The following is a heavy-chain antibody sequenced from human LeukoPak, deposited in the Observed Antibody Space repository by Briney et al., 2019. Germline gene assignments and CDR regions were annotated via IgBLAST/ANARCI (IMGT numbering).Heavy chain of an antibody. D-gene: IGHD6-13*01. CDR1: GYSFASYW. J-gene: IGHJ6*03. CDR3: ARPRIAAAGNVYYMDV. Sequence: GESLKISCKGSGYSFASYWIGWVRQMPGKGLEGMGIIYLGDSDTRYSPSFQGQVTISADKSISTAYLQWSSLKASDTAMYYCARPRIAAAGNVYYMDVWGKGTTVTVSS. CDR2: IYLGDSDT. V-gene: IGHV5-51*01.